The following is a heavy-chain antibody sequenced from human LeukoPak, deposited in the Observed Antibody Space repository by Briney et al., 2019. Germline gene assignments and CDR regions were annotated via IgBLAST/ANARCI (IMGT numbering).Heavy chain of an antibody. J-gene: IGHJ4*02. CDR3: ARGGYCSGGSCYSLDY. Sequence: ASVKVSCKASGYTFTGYYMHWVRQAPGQGLEWMGWINPNSGGTNYAQKFQGWVTMTRDTSISTAYMELSRLRSDDTAVYYCARGGYCSGGSCYSLDYWGQGTLVTVSS. CDR2: INPNSGGT. D-gene: IGHD2-15*01. V-gene: IGHV1-2*04. CDR1: GYTFTGYY.